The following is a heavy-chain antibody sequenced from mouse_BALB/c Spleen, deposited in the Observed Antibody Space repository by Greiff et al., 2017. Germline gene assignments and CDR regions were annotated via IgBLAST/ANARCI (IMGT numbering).Heavy chain of an antibody. V-gene: IGHV14-4*02. Sequence: EVQLQQSGAELVRSGASVKLSCTASGFNIKDYYMHWVKQRPEQGLEWIGWIDPENGDTEYAPKFQGKATMTADTSSNTAYLQLSSLTSEDTAVYYCNGGGVQMGYGNLRFDYWGQGTTLTVSS. CDR1: GFNIKDYY. J-gene: IGHJ2*01. D-gene: IGHD2-1*01. CDR3: NGGGVQMGYGNLRFDY. CDR2: IDPENGDT.